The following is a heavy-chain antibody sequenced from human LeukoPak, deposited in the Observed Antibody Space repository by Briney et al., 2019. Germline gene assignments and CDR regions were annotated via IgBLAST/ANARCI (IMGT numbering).Heavy chain of an antibody. Sequence: PGGSLRLSCAASGFNFGDHWMSWVRQAPGKGLEWVANIKEDGSDKAYVDSVKGRFTISRDNAKNSLYLRLDSLRADDTAVYYCARGDRGYAEPLYWGQGTLVVVSA. CDR2: IKEDGSDK. CDR3: ARGDRGYAEPLY. CDR1: GFNFGDHW. D-gene: IGHD5-12*01. J-gene: IGHJ4*02. V-gene: IGHV3-7*02.